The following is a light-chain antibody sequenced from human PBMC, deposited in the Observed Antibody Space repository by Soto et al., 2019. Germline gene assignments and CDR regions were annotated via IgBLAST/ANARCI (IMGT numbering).Light chain of an antibody. J-gene: IGLJ3*02. CDR3: SSYTSRRSWV. V-gene: IGLV2-14*01. CDR1: SSDVGGYNH. Sequence: QSVLTQPSSVTGSPGQSITISCTGTSSDVGGYNHVSWYQQSPGTAPKLIIYEVTNRPSGVSDRFSGSKSGNTASLTISGLQPDDEADYYCSSYTSRRSWVFGGGTKLTVL. CDR2: EVT.